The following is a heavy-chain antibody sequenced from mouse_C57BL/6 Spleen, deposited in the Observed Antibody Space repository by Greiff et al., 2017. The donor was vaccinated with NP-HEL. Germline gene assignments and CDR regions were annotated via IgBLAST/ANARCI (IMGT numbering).Heavy chain of an antibody. CDR1: GFTFSSYA. Sequence: EVQLVESGAGLVKPGASLKLSCAASGFTFSSYAMSWVRQTPEQRLEWVAYISSGGDYIYYADTVKGRFTISRDNARNTLYLQMSSLKSEDTAMYYCTRGGNWDWFDYWGQGTLVTVSA. CDR3: TRGGNWDWFDY. CDR2: ISSGGDYI. D-gene: IGHD4-1*01. J-gene: IGHJ3*01. V-gene: IGHV5-9-1*02.